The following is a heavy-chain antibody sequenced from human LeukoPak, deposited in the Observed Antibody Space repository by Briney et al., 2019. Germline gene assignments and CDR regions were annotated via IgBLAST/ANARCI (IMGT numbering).Heavy chain of an antibody. CDR1: GYTFTSYD. CDR2: IIPIFGTA. V-gene: IGHV1-69*13. J-gene: IGHJ4*02. D-gene: IGHD3-22*01. CDR3: ARVPAYYYDSSGYYYYFDY. Sequence: SVKVSCKASGYTFTSYDISWVRQAPGQGLEWMGGIIPIFGTANYAQKFQGRVTITADESTSTAYMELSSLRSEDTAVYYCARVPAYYYDSSGYYYYFDYWGQGTLVTVSS.